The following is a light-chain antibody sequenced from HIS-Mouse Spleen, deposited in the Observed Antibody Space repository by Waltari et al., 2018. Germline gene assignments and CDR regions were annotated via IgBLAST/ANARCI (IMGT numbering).Light chain of an antibody. V-gene: IGLV2-23*01. Sequence: QSALTQPASVSGSPGQSITISCPGTSSDGGSYNLVSWYQQPPGKAPKLMIYEGSKRPSGVSNRFSGSKSGNTASLTISGLQAEDEADYYCCSYAGSSTYVVFGGGTKLTVL. CDR1: SSDGGSYNL. CDR3: CSYAGSSTYVV. J-gene: IGLJ2*01. CDR2: EGS.